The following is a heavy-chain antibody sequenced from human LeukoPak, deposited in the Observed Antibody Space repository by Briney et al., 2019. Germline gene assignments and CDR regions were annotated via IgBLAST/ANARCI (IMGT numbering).Heavy chain of an antibody. J-gene: IGHJ4*02. Sequence: SETLSLTCAVSGGSISSYYWSWIRQPPGKGLEWIGYIYYSGSTNYNPSLKSRVTISVDTSKNQFSLKLSSVTAADTAVYYCAGTTYYYDSSGYSYSYYFDYWGQGTLVTVSS. CDR2: IYYSGST. CDR3: AGTTYYYDSSGYSYSYYFDY. V-gene: IGHV4-59*08. CDR1: GGSISSYY. D-gene: IGHD3-22*01.